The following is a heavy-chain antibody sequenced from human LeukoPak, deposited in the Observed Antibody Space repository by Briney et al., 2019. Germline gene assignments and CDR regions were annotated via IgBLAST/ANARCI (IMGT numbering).Heavy chain of an antibody. D-gene: IGHD6-19*01. J-gene: IGHJ4*02. CDR2: ISNSGGYT. CDR3: ARSRGAGPGAYFAY. V-gene: IGHV3-11*03. Sequence: GGSLRLSCAVSGFTFGDDYMSWIRQAPGQGLEWVSYISNSGGYTNYADSVAGRFTISRDNAENSLYLQMNSLRAEDAAVYYCARSRGAGPGAYFAYWGQGTLVTVTS. CDR1: GFTFGDDY.